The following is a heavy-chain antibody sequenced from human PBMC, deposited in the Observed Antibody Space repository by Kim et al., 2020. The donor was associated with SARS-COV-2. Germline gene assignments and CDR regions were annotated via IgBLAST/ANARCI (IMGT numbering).Heavy chain of an antibody. CDR1: GCTFSSYA. CDR2: IIPILGIA. CDR3: ARVGGYYYGSGSYYNEY. Sequence: SVKVSCKASGCTFSSYAISWVRQAPGQGLEWMGRIIPILGIANYAQKFQGRVTITADKSTSTAYMELSSLRSEDTAVYYCARVGGYYYGSGSYYNEYWG. V-gene: IGHV1-69*04. D-gene: IGHD3-10*01. J-gene: IGHJ4*01.